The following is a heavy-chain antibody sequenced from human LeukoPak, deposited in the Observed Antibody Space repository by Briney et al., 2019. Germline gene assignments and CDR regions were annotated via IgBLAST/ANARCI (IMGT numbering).Heavy chain of an antibody. J-gene: IGHJ4*02. V-gene: IGHV4-34*01. CDR3: ARALPSSSDPFDY. Sequence: SETLSLICAVYGGSFSGYYWSWIRQPPGKGLEWIGEINHSGSTNYNPSLKSRVTISVDTSKNQFSLKLSSVTAADTAVYYCARALPSSSDPFDYWGQGTLVTVSS. CDR1: GGSFSGYY. D-gene: IGHD6-6*01. CDR2: INHSGST.